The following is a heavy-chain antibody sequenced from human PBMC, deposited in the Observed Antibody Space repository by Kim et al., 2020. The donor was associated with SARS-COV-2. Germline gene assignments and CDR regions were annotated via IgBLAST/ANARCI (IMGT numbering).Heavy chain of an antibody. Sequence: GGSLRLSCAASGFTLTKYGMHWVRQAPGTGLEWVAFMSYDGSGKHYGDAVKGRFTISRDTSKNILFLHMDSLRPDDTAVYFCTRGADSGNDALGIWGQGSLVSPPS. D-gene: IGHD1-26*01. CDR2: MSYDGSGK. V-gene: IGHV3-30*03. CDR3: TRGADSGNDALGI. CDR1: GFTLTKYG. J-gene: IGHJ3*02.